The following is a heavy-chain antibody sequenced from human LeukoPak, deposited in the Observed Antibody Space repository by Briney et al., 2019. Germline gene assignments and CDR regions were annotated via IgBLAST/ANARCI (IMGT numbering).Heavy chain of an antibody. CDR1: GGSISSYY. D-gene: IGHD3-22*01. CDR3: ARGYPAPTYYYDSSGYNPWFDP. J-gene: IGHJ5*02. CDR2: IYYSGST. V-gene: IGHV4-59*01. Sequence: SETLSLTCTVSGGSISSYYWSWIRQPPGKGLEWIGYIYYSGSTNYNPSLKSRVTISVDTSKNQFSLKLSSVTAADTAVYYCARGYPAPTYYYDSSGYNPWFDPWGQGTLVTVSS.